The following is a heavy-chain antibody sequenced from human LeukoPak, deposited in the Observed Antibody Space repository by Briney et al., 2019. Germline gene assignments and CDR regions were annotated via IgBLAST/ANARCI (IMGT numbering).Heavy chain of an antibody. D-gene: IGHD2-2*01. CDR3: ARGLGYCSSTSCYGFLYAFDI. CDR1: GGSISSYY. J-gene: IGHJ3*02. CDR2: MYYSGST. V-gene: IGHV4-59*01. Sequence: PSETLSLTCTVSGGSISSYYWSWIRQPPGKGLEWIGYMYYSGSTNYNPSLKSRVTISVDTSKNQFSLKLSSVTAADTAVYYCARGLGYCSSTSCYGFLYAFDIWGQGTMVTASS.